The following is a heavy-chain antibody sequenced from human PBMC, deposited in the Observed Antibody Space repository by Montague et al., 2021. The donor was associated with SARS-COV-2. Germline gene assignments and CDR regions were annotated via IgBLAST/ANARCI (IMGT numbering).Heavy chain of an antibody. CDR3: ARGPRITMIVVVITDIWFDP. Sequence: SETLSLTCAVYGGSFSGYYWSWIRQPPGKGLEWIGEINHSGSTNYNPSLKSRVTISVDTSKNQSSLKLTSVTAADTAVYYCARGPRITMIVVVITDIWFDPWGQGTLVTVPS. CDR2: INHSGST. V-gene: IGHV4-34*01. D-gene: IGHD3-22*01. CDR1: GGSFSGYY. J-gene: IGHJ5*02.